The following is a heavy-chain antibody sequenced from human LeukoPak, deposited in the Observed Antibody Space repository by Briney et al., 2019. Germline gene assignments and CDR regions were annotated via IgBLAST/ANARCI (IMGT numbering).Heavy chain of an antibody. D-gene: IGHD4-17*01. J-gene: IGHJ6*02. V-gene: IGHV3-21*01. CDR2: ISTSSSYI. CDR1: GFSFSSYS. CDR3: AREGYGDYYYYYGMDV. Sequence: GGSLRLSCAASGFSFSSYSTNWVRQAPGKGLGWVSSISTSSSYIYYTDSVKGRFSISRDNAKNSLYLQMNSLRAEDTAVYYCAREGYGDYYYYYGMDVWGQGTTVTVSS.